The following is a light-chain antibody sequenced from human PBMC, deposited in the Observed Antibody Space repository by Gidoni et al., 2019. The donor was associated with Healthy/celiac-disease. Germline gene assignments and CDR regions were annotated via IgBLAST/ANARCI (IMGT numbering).Light chain of an antibody. CDR3: QQSYSTPPFT. V-gene: IGKV1-39*01. CDR1: QSISSY. CDR2: AAS. Sequence: DIQMTQSPSSLSASVGDRVTITCRASQSISSYLNGYQQQPGKAPTLLIYAASSLQSGVPSRFCGSGSGTDFTLTIISLQPEDFATYYCQQSYSTPPFTFGPGTKVDIK. J-gene: IGKJ3*01.